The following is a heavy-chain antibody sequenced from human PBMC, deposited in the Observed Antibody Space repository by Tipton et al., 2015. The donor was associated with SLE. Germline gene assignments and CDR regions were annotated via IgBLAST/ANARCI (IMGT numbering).Heavy chain of an antibody. CDR1: GGSFSGYY. D-gene: IGHD3-16*02. CDR3: ARGSAHLGDDYIWGTYRYGLGRHFDY. CDR2: INHSGST. J-gene: IGHJ4*02. Sequence: TLSLTCAVYGGSFSGYYWSWIRQPPGKGLEWIGEINHSGSTNYNPSLKSRVTISVDTSKNHFSLKLSSVTAADTAVYYCARGSAHLGDDYIWGTYRYGLGRHFDYWGQGTLVTVSP. V-gene: IGHV4-34*01.